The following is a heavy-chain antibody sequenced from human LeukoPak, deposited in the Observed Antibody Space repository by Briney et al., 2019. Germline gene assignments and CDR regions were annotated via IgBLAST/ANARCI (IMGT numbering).Heavy chain of an antibody. Sequence: ASVKVSCKVSGYTLTELSMLWVRQAPGKGLEWMGGFDPEDGETIYAQKFQGRVTMTEDTSTDTAYMELSSLRSEDTAVYYCATSLRYFDWFTPFDYWGQGTLVTVSS. CDR3: ATSLRYFDWFTPFDY. V-gene: IGHV1-24*01. CDR2: FDPEDGET. J-gene: IGHJ4*02. D-gene: IGHD3-9*01. CDR1: GYTLTELS.